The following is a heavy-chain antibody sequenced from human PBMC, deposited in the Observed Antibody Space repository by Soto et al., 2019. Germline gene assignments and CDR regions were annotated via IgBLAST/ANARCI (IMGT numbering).Heavy chain of an antibody. Sequence: EVQLLESGGGLVQPGGSLRLSCAAPGFTFSSYARNWVRQAPGKGRGWVSTISGRGGGTYYADSVKGRFTISSDQSKNTLYLQMNSLRAEDTAVYYCAKVGWDTMTTVTRGYFQHWGQGTLVTVSS. J-gene: IGHJ1*01. CDR2: ISGRGGGT. V-gene: IGHV3-23*01. D-gene: IGHD4-17*01. CDR3: AKVGWDTMTTVTRGYFQH. CDR1: GFTFSSYA.